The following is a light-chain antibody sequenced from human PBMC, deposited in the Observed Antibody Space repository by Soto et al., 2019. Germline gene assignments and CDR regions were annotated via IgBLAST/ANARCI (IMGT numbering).Light chain of an antibody. CDR2: VGTGGIVG. V-gene: IGLV9-49*01. CDR3: GADHGSGSNFVVV. Sequence: QLVLTQPPSASASLGASVTLTCTLSSGYSNYKVDWYQQRPGKGPRFVMRVGTGGIVGSKGDGIPDRFSVLGSGLDRYLTIKKIQEEDESDYHCGADHGSGSNFVVVFGGGTQLTVL. J-gene: IGLJ2*01. CDR1: SGYSNYK.